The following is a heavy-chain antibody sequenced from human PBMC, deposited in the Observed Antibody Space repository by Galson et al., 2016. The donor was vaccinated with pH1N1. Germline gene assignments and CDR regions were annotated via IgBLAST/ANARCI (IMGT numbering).Heavy chain of an antibody. V-gene: IGHV1-46*03. CDR2: INPSDGTT. J-gene: IGHJ6*02. Sequence: SVKVSCKASGYPFTKYYMHWVRQAPGQGLEWMGIINPSDGTTTSAQNFQGRITLTRDTSTGTVYMDLSRLRSEDTAVYYCAQYCTSTTCPPHGMDVWGQGTSVSVSS. CDR3: AQYCTSTTCPPHGMDV. D-gene: IGHD2-2*01. CDR1: GYPFTKYY.